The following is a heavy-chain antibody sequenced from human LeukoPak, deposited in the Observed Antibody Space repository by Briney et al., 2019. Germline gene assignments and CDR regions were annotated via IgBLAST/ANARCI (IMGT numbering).Heavy chain of an antibody. CDR2: ISAYNGNT. CDR1: GYTXTSYG. D-gene: IGHD2-2*02. V-gene: IGHV1-18*01. Sequence: ASVKVSCKASGYTXTSYGISGVRQAPGQGLEWMGWISAYNGNTNYAQKLQGRVTMTTDTSTSTAYMELRSLRSDDTAVYYCARDHPIVVVPAAIPPLYYYYGMDVWGQGTTVTVSS. CDR3: ARDHPIVVVPAAIPPLYYYYGMDV. J-gene: IGHJ6*02.